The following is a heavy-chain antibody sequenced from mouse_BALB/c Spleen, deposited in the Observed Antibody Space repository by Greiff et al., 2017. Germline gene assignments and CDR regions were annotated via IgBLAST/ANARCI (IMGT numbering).Heavy chain of an antibody. CDR3: ARSYDYDGYAMDY. V-gene: IGHV1S137*01. Sequence: QVQLKQSGAELVRPGVSVKISCKGSGYTFTDYAMHWVKQSHAKSLEWIGVISTYYGDASYNQKFKGKATMTVDKSSSTAYMELARLTSEDSAIYYCARSYDYDGYAMDYWGQGTSVTVSS. CDR1: GYTFTDYA. D-gene: IGHD2-4*01. CDR2: ISTYYGDA. J-gene: IGHJ4*01.